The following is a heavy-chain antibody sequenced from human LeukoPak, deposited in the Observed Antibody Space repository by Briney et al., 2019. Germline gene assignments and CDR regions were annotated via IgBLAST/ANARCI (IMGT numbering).Heavy chain of an antibody. CDR2: IYYTGST. V-gene: IGHV4-59*01. CDR3: ARVRGNYFPDY. Sequence: SGTLSLTCTVSGGSISSYYWSWIRQPPGRGLEWIGYIYYTGSTNYNPSLKSRVTISVATSKNQFSLKLSSVTAADTAVYYCARVRGNYFPDYWGQGTLVTVSS. J-gene: IGHJ4*02. CDR1: GGSISSYY. D-gene: IGHD4-11*01.